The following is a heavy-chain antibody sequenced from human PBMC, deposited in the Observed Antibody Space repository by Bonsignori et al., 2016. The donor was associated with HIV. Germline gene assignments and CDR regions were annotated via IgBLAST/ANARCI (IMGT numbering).Heavy chain of an antibody. CDR2: IYYSGST. Sequence: WIRQPPGKGLEWIGYIYYSGSTYYNPSLKSRVTISVDTSKNQFSLKLSSVTAADTAVYYCAREDYDSSGYYLDYWGQGTLVTVSS. V-gene: IGHV4-30-4*01. J-gene: IGHJ4*02. CDR3: AREDYDSSGYYLDY. D-gene: IGHD3-22*01.